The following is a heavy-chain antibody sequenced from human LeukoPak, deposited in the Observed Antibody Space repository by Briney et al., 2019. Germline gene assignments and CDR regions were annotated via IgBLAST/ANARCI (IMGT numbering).Heavy chain of an antibody. CDR1: GFTFSSYW. Sequence: PGGSLRLSCAASGFTFSSYWMSWVRQAPGKGLEWVSYISSSSSTMYYAASVKARFSISRDNAQNSLYLQMNSLRAEDAAVYYCVRDHHRRLYDSQARDTFDIWGQGTMVTVSS. V-gene: IGHV3-48*01. CDR3: VRDHHRRLYDSQARDTFDI. D-gene: IGHD3-22*01. J-gene: IGHJ3*02. CDR2: ISSSSSTM.